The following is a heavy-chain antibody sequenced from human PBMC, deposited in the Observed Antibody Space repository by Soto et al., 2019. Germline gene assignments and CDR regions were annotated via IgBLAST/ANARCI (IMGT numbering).Heavy chain of an antibody. CDR3: ARDGHGMDV. CDR2: IFFTGSA. V-gene: IGHV4-61*01. CDR1: GGSVSTGSYD. J-gene: IGHJ6*02. Sequence: SETLSLTCTVSGGSVSTGSYDWSWIRQPPGKGLEWIGKIFFTGSAHYNPSLRNRVTMSVDTSKDQFSLTLTSVSAADTAVYYCARDGHGMDVWGQGTTVT.